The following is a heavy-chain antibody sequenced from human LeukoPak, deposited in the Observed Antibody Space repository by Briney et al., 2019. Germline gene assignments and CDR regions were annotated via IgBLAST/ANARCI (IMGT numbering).Heavy chain of an antibody. D-gene: IGHD6-6*01. J-gene: IGHJ3*02. CDR3: ASGPLRMYSSSSTFDI. CDR2: IYTSGST. CDR1: GGSISSGSYY. V-gene: IGHV4-61*02. Sequence: SETLSLTCTVSGGSISSGSYYWSWIRQPAGKGLEWIGRIYTSGSTNYNPSLKSRVTISVDTSKNQFSLKLSSVTAADTAVYYCASGPLRMYSSSSTFDIWGQGTMVTVSS.